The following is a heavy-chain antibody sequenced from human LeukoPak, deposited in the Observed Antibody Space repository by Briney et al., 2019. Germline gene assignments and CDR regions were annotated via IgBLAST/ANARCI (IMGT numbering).Heavy chain of an antibody. J-gene: IGHJ4*02. CDR1: GGSISSYY. D-gene: IGHD5-18*01. Sequence: PSETLSLTCTVSGGSISSYYWSWIRQPPGKGLEWIGYIYYSGSTNYNPSLKSRVTISVDTSKNQFSLKLSSVTAADTAVYYCARFGYSYGQGDYWGQGTLVTVSS. V-gene: IGHV4-59*08. CDR3: ARFGYSYGQGDY. CDR2: IYYSGST.